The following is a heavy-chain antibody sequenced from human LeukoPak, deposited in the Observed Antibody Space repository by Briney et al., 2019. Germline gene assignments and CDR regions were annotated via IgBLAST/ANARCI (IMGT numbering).Heavy chain of an antibody. J-gene: IGHJ4*02. V-gene: IGHV4-34*01. D-gene: IGHD3-22*01. CDR1: GGSFSGYY. CDR3: AGYDSSGYPDY. Sequence: SETLSLTCAVYGGSFSGYYWSWIRQPPGKGLEWIGEINHSGSTNYNPSLKSRVAISVDTSKNQFSLKLSSVTAADTAVYYCAGYDSSGYPDYWGQGTLVTVSS. CDR2: INHSGST.